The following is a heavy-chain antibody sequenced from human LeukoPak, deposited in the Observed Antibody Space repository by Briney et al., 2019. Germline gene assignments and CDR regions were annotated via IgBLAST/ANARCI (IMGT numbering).Heavy chain of an antibody. CDR2: ISSSSSYI. J-gene: IGHJ4*02. V-gene: IGHV3-21*01. CDR3: ARGSGSYGGAFDY. Sequence: GGSLRLSCAASGFTFSSYSVNWVRQAPGKGLEWVSSISSSSSYIYYADSVKGRFTISRDNAKNSLYLQMNSLRAEDTAVYYCARGSGSYGGAFDYWGQGTLVTVSS. CDR1: GFTFSSYS. D-gene: IGHD1-26*01.